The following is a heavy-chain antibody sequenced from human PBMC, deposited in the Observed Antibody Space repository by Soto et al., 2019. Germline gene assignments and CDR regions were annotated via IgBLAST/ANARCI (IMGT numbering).Heavy chain of an antibody. Sequence: EVQLVESGGGLIQPGGSVRLSCATSGFVFDMYWMQWVRQAPGKGLEWVSRISEDGGRSHYADSVKGRFTISRDNAQNTLFLGMTALRDDDTAVYYCARGPRPSSVGTGAFWCQGSPVSVSS. CDR1: GFVFDMYW. D-gene: IGHD2-2*01. V-gene: IGHV3-74*01. CDR2: ISEDGGRS. J-gene: IGHJ4*02. CDR3: ARGPRPSSVGTGAF.